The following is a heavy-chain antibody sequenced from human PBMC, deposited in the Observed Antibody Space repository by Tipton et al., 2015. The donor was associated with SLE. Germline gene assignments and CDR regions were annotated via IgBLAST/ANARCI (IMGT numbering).Heavy chain of an antibody. J-gene: IGHJ6*02. CDR2: IIPIFGTA. Sequence: QLVQSGAEVKKPGSSVKVSCKASGGTFSSYAISWVRQAPGQGREWMGGIIPIFGTANYAQKFQARVTITTDESTSTAYMELNSLRVEDTAGYFCARDRNCATIYGMSVWGLGTTVTVSS. CDR3: ARDRNCATIYGMSV. CDR1: GGTFSSYA. V-gene: IGHV1-69*05. D-gene: IGHD1-14*01.